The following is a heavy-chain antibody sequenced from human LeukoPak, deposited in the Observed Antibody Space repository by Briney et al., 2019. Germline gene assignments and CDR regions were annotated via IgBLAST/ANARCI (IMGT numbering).Heavy chain of an antibody. Sequence: PGGSLRLSCAASGFTVSSNYMSWVRPAPGKGLEWVSVIHSGGSTYYADSVKGRFTISRDNSKNTVYLQMNSLRAEDTAVYYCARARSGPGYGDYVGRDWGQGSLVTVSS. J-gene: IGHJ4*02. CDR3: ARARSGPGYGDYVGRD. CDR2: IHSGGST. CDR1: GFTVSSNY. V-gene: IGHV3-53*01. D-gene: IGHD4-17*01.